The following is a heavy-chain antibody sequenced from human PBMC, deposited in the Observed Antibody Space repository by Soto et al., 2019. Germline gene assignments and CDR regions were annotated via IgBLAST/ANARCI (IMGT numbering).Heavy chain of an antibody. Sequence: SETLSLTCTVSGHSISGGADWSWIRQHPGKGLEWIGYIYYSRSTYYNPSLKSRLTISLDTPNNEFSLRLNSVTAADTAVYYCARIKSGYYKIISHPFEYWGRGNPVTVPS. D-gene: IGHD3-9*01. CDR1: GHSISGGAD. CDR2: IYYSRST. CDR3: ARIKSGYYKIISHPFEY. J-gene: IGHJ4*02. V-gene: IGHV4-31*03.